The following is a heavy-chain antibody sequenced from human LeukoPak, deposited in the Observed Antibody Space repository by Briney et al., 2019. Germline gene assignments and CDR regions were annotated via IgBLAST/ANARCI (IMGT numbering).Heavy chain of an antibody. D-gene: IGHD6-13*01. J-gene: IGHJ3*02. Sequence: GASVKVSCKASGYTFTSYDINWVRQATGQGLEWMGWMNPNSGNTGYAQKFQGRVTMTRNTSISTAYMELSSLRSEDTAVYYCARGNLFYSSSWYEDAFDIWGRGTMVTVSS. V-gene: IGHV1-8*01. CDR3: ARGNLFYSSSWYEDAFDI. CDR2: MNPNSGNT. CDR1: GYTFTSYD.